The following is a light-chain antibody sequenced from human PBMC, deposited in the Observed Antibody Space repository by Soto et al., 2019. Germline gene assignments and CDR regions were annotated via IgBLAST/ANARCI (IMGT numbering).Light chain of an antibody. CDR2: SNN. CDR3: QSYDSSLRV. Sequence: QSVLTQPPSASGTPGQRVTISCSGSTSNIGSNTVNWYQQLPGTAPKLLIYSNNQRPSGVPDRFSGSKSGTSASLAITWLQAEDEADYYCQSYDSSLRVFGTGTKLTVL. J-gene: IGLJ1*01. V-gene: IGLV1-44*01. CDR1: TSNIGSNT.